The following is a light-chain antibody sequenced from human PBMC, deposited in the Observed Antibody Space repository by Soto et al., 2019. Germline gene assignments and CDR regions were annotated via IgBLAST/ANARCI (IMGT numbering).Light chain of an antibody. J-gene: IGLJ2*01. CDR1: SSDVGSYNL. CDR3: CAFVRSNALL. CDR2: EDN. Sequence: QSVLTQPASVSGSPGQSITISCTGTSSDVGSYNLVSWYQHHPGKAPKFIIYEDNKRPSGVSNRFSGSKSGNTASLTISGLRAEDEADYYCCAFVRSNALLFGGGTKLTVL. V-gene: IGLV2-23*01.